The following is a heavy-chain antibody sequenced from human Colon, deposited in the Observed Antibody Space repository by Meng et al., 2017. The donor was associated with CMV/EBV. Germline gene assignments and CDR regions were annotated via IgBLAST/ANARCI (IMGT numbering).Heavy chain of an antibody. Sequence: GGSLRLSCIASGFTFAGYAMSWVRQAPGKGLEWVSVIYGSGRSSSSADSVKGRFSISRDNSKNTVSLQMSSLRAEDTAVYYCARLLVGALDTHAFDIWGRGTLVTVSS. D-gene: IGHD1-26*01. CDR1: GFTFAGYA. J-gene: IGHJ3*02. CDR3: ARLLVGALDTHAFDI. CDR2: IYGSGRSS. V-gene: IGHV3-23*03.